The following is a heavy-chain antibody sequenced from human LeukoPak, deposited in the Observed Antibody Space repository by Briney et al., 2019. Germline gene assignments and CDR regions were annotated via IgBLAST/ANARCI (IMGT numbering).Heavy chain of an antibody. D-gene: IGHD6-13*01. J-gene: IGHJ6*02. Sequence: SETLSLTCAVYGGSFSGYYWSWIRQPPGKGLEWIGEINHSGSTNYNPSLKSRVTISVDTSKNQFSLKLSSVTAADTAVYYCARGALNSSSWYGMDVWGQGTTVTVSS. V-gene: IGHV4-34*01. CDR3: ARGALNSSSWYGMDV. CDR2: INHSGST. CDR1: GGSFSGYY.